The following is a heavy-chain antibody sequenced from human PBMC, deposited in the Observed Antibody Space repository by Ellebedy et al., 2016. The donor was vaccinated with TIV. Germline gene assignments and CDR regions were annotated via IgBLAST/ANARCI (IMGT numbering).Heavy chain of an antibody. CDR2: INPNSGGT. CDR1: GYTFTGYY. Sequence: ASVKVSCKASGYTFTGYYMHWLRQAPGQGLEWLGWINPNSGGTNYAQKFQGRVTMTRDTSISTAYMELSRLRSDDTAVYYCATRGVVAATLSYYYYGMDVWGQGTTVTVSS. V-gene: IGHV1-2*02. CDR3: ATRGVVAATLSYYYYGMDV. J-gene: IGHJ6*02. D-gene: IGHD2-15*01.